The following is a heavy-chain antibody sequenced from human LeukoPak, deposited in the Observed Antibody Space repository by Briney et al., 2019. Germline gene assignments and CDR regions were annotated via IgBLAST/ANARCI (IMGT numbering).Heavy chain of an antibody. CDR2: IYPRDSDT. CDR3: ARQGSREFDY. J-gene: IGHJ4*02. V-gene: IGHV5-51*01. Sequence: GESLKISCKGSGYSFTSYWIGWVRQMPGKGLEWMGIIYPRDSDTRYSPSFQGQVTISAEKAISTACLQWSSLKASDTAMYYCARQGSREFDYWGQGTLVTVSS. CDR1: GYSFTSYW. D-gene: IGHD6-19*01.